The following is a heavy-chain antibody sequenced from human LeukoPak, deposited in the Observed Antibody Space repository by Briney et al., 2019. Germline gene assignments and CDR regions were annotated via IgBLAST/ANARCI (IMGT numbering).Heavy chain of an antibody. V-gene: IGHV3-74*01. CDR3: ARSDWFDP. Sequence: GGSLRHSCAASGFSFRNAWRHWVRQAPGKGLVWVSRIKGDGSVTVYADSVKGRFTISRDNAKNTLYLQMNSLRVEDTAVYYCARSDWFDPWGQGTLVTVSS. D-gene: IGHD3-3*01. CDR2: IKGDGSVT. CDR1: GFSFRNAW. J-gene: IGHJ5*02.